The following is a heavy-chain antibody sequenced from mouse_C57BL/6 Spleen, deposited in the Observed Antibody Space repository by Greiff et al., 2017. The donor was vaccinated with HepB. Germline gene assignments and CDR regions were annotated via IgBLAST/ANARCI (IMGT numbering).Heavy chain of an antibody. Sequence: EVHLVESGEGLVKPGGSLKLSCAASGFTFSSYAMSWVRQTPDKRLEWVAYISSGGDYIYYADTVKGRFTISRDNARNTLYLQMSSLKSEDTAMYYCTRDGYGSLFDYWGQGTTLTVSS. CDR3: TRDGYGSLFDY. CDR2: ISSGGDYI. CDR1: GFTFSSYA. J-gene: IGHJ2*01. V-gene: IGHV5-9-1*02. D-gene: IGHD1-1*01.